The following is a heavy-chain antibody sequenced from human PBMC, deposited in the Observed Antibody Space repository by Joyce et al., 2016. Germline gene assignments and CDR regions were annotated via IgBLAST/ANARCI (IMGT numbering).Heavy chain of an antibody. CDR1: GGSISSGDYY. V-gene: IGHV4-30-4*01. CDR2: IYYSEST. D-gene: IGHD6-13*01. J-gene: IGHJ5*01. Sequence: QVQLQESGPGPVKPSQTLSLTCSVSGGSISSGDYYWTWIRQPPGKGLEWIGFIYYSESTYYNPSLKSRLIISVDTSKNQFSLKLSSVTATDTAVYYCARGSGSSWYDSWGQGTLVTVSS. CDR3: ARGSGSSWYDS.